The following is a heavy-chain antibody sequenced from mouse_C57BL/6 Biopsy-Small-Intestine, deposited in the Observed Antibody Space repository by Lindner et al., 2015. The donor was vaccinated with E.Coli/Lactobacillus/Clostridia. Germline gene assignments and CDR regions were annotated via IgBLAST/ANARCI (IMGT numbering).Heavy chain of an antibody. CDR1: GFTFSDYG. CDR2: INSGSSTI. CDR3: ARGTGRGLDY. Sequence: QLQESGGGLVKPGGSLKFSCAASGFTFSDYGMHWVRQAPEKGLEWVAYINSGSSTINYADTVKGRFTISRDNAKNTLFLQMTSLRSEDTAMYYCARGTGRGLDYWGQGTTLTVSS. V-gene: IGHV5-17*01. D-gene: IGHD4-1*01. J-gene: IGHJ2*01.